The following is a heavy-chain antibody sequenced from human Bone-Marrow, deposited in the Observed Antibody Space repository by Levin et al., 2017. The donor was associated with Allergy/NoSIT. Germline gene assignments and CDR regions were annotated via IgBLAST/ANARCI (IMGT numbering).Heavy chain of an antibody. J-gene: IGHJ4*02. CDR2: IDPTRGAT. CDR3: ARGGASSNDY. D-gene: IGHD6-13*01. CDR1: GYTFTDYY. V-gene: IGHV1-2*02. Sequence: ASVKVSCTVSGYTFTDYYIHWIRQTPGQGLEWIGWIDPTRGATQFAEKFHARVVLTRNSSISTAYMELGKLRSDDTALYYCARGGASSNDYWGQGTLVTVSS.